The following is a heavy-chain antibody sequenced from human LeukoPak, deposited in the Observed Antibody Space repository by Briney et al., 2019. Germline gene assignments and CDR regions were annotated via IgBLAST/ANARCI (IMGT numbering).Heavy chain of an antibody. CDR3: ARVRNYYDSSGYSPFDY. V-gene: IGHV3-21*01. D-gene: IGHD3-22*01. Sequence: GGSLRLSCAASGITFSTYSMNWIRQAPGKGLDWVSSISSSSGYIYYAYSVKGRFTISRDNAKNSLYLQMSSLRAEDTALYYCARVRNYYDSSGYSPFDYWGQETLVTVSS. CDR1: GITFSTYS. CDR2: ISSSSGYI. J-gene: IGHJ4*02.